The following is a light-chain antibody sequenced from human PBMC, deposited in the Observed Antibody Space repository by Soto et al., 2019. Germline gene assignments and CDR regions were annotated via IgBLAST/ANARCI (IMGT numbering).Light chain of an antibody. Sequence: DIQMTQSPSSLSASVGDRVTITCQASHHISDYLNWYQQRSGKAPKLLIYDASNLQTGVPIRFRGSGSGTHFTLTISSLQPEDAATYYCLQYDSVPRLFGGGTNVEI. V-gene: IGKV1-33*01. CDR3: LQYDSVPRL. CDR1: HHISDY. CDR2: DAS. J-gene: IGKJ4*01.